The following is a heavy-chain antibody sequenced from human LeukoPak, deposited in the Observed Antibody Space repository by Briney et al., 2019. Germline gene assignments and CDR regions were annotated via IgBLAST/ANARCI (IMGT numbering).Heavy chain of an antibody. CDR1: VYTLTELS. Sequence: ASVKVSCKGSVYTLTELSMHWVRQSPGTGLEWMGGFDPEDGETIYEQKFQGRIAMTEDTSTDTAYMELSRLNSDDTAVYYCAPDRRYWGQGTLVPVSS. V-gene: IGHV1-24*01. J-gene: IGHJ4*02. CDR2: FDPEDGET. CDR3: APDRRY.